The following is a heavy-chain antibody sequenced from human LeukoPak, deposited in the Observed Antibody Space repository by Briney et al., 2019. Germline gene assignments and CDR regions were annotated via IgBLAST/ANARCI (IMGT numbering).Heavy chain of an antibody. J-gene: IGHJ4*02. CDR3: AKRGPVVYDL. CDR1: GFTVSGTY. Sequence: GSLRLSCAASGFTVSGTYMSWVRQAPGKGLEWVSIIYTGDSTYYADSVRGRFTISRDNSKNTLYLQMNGLRPEDTAVYYCAKRGPVVYDLWGQGTLVTVSS. V-gene: IGHV3-66*02. CDR2: IYTGDST.